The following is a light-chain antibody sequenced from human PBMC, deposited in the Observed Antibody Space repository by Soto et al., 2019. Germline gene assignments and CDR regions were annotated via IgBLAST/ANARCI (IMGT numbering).Light chain of an antibody. CDR3: SSYAGSNILL. J-gene: IGLJ2*01. CDR2: EVT. V-gene: IGLV2-8*01. Sequence: QSALTQPPSASGSPGQSVTISCTGTSSDVGGYNYVSWYQQYPGKAPKLMIYEVTKRPSGVPDRFSASKSDNTASLTVSGLQAKDEADYYCSSYAGSNILLFGGGTKVTVL. CDR1: SSDVGGYNY.